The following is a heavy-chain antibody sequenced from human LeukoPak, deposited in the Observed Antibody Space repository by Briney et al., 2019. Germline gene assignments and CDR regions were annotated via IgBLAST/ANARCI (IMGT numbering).Heavy chain of an antibody. CDR1: GGSISSSSYY. V-gene: IGHV4-39*07. Sequence: SETLSLTCTVSGGSISSSSYYWGWIRQPPGKGLEWIGSIYYSGSTNYNPSLKSRVTISVDTSKNQFSLKLSSVTAADTAVYYCARCLRYYDSSGYPDAFDIWGQGTMVTVSS. D-gene: IGHD3-22*01. CDR3: ARCLRYYDSSGYPDAFDI. CDR2: IYYSGST. J-gene: IGHJ3*02.